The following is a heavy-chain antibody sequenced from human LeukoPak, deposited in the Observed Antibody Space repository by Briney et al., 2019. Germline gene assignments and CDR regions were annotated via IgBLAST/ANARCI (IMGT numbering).Heavy chain of an antibody. V-gene: IGHV1-69*05. CDR3: ALDFVGPTGYYYYMGV. D-gene: IGHD2-21*01. CDR2: IIPIFGTA. J-gene: IGHJ6*03. Sequence: GASVKVSCKASGGTFSSYAISWVRQAPGQGLEWMGGIIPIFGTANYAQKFQGRVTITTDESTSTAYMELSSLRSEDTAVYYCALDFVGPTGYYYYMGVWGKGTTVTVSS. CDR1: GGTFSSYA.